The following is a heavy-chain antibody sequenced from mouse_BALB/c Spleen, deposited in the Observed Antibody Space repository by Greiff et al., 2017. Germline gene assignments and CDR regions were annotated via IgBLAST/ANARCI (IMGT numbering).Heavy chain of an antibody. CDR2: ISSGSSTI. Sequence: EVKLVESGGGLVQPGGSRKLSCAASGFTFSSFGMHWVRQAPEKGLEWVAYISSGSSTIYYADTVKGRFTISRDNPKNTLFLQMTSLRSEDTAMYYCAREDWDGYFDYWGQGTTLTVSS. V-gene: IGHV5-17*02. D-gene: IGHD4-1*01. CDR3: AREDWDGYFDY. J-gene: IGHJ2*01. CDR1: GFTFSSFG.